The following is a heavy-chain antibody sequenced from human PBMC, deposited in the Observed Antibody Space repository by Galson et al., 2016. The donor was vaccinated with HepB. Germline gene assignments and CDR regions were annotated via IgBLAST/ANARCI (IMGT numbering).Heavy chain of an antibody. V-gene: IGHV1-8*02. Sequence: SVKVSCKASGYRFSSHGITWVRQAPGQGLEWMGWMNPNSGNTGYAQKFQGRVTMTRNTSISTAYMELSSLRSEDTAVYYCARGLHWGSGGMDVWGQGTTVTVSS. CDR1: GYRFSSHG. J-gene: IGHJ6*02. CDR3: ARGLHWGSGGMDV. D-gene: IGHD7-27*01. CDR2: MNPNSGNT.